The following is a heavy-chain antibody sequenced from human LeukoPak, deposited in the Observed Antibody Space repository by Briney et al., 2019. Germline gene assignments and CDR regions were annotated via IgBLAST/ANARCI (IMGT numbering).Heavy chain of an antibody. D-gene: IGHD4-17*01. Sequence: GGSLRLSCAASGFNFDDYAMHCVRPAPGKGLEWVSVISWNSANIGYADSVKGTFTISRYNAKNSLNLQMKSLRAEDTALYYCAKDWTTGFDAFDIWGQGTMVTVSS. CDR2: ISWNSANI. CDR1: GFNFDDYA. V-gene: IGHV3-9*01. CDR3: AKDWTTGFDAFDI. J-gene: IGHJ3*02.